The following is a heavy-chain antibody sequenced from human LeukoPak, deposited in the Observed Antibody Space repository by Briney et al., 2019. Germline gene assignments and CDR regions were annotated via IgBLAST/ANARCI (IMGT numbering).Heavy chain of an antibody. CDR2: IYYSGST. CDR3: ARLYGGDWFDP. J-gene: IGHJ5*02. V-gene: IGHV4-59*01. D-gene: IGHD4-23*01. CDR1: GGSISSYY. Sequence: SETLSLTCTVSGGSISSYYWSWIRQPPGKGLEWIGYIYYSGSTNYNPSLKSRVTISVDTSKSQFSLKLSSVTAADTAVYYCARLYGGDWFDPWGQGTLVTVSS.